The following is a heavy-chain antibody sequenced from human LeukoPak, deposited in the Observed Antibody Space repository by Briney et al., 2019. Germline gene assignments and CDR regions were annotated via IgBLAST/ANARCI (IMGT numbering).Heavy chain of an antibody. Sequence: ASVKVSCKASGYTFTSYYMHWVRQAPGQGLEWMGIINPSGGSTSYAQKFQGRVTMTRDTSISTAYMELSRLRSDDTAVYYCARSIVVSTSPAGWFDPWGQGTLVTVSS. D-gene: IGHD2-2*01. V-gene: IGHV1-46*01. CDR2: INPSGGST. CDR3: ARSIVVSTSPAGWFDP. J-gene: IGHJ5*02. CDR1: GYTFTSYY.